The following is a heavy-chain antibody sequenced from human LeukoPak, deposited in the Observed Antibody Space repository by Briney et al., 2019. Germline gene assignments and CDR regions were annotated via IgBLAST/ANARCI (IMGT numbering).Heavy chain of an antibody. Sequence: GGSLRLSCAASGFTFSSYAMHWVRQAPGKGLEWVAVISYDGSNKYYADSVKGRFTISRDNSKNTLYLQMNSLRAEDTAVYYCARHNKGGGEWPGFCDYWGQGTLVTVSS. J-gene: IGHJ4*02. CDR2: ISYDGSNK. CDR1: GFTFSSYA. D-gene: IGHD3-16*01. CDR3: ARHNKGGGEWPGFCDY. V-gene: IGHV3-30-3*01.